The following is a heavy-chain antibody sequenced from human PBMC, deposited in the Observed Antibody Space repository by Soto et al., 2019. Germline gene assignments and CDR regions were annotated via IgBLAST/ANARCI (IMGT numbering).Heavy chain of an antibody. CDR2: IYYSGST. Sequence: QLQLQESGPGLVKPSETLSLTCTVSGGSISSSSYYWGWIRQPPGKGLEWIGSIYYSGSTYYNPSLKCRVTISVDTSKNQFSLKLSSVTAAYTAVYYCARQPYGDYHIFDYWGQGTLVTVSS. D-gene: IGHD4-17*01. CDR3: ARQPYGDYHIFDY. J-gene: IGHJ4*02. V-gene: IGHV4-39*01. CDR1: GGSISSSSYY.